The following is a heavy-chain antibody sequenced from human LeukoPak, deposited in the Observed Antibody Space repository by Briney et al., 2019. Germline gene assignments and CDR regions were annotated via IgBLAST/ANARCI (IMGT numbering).Heavy chain of an antibody. D-gene: IGHD3-10*01. J-gene: IGHJ6*03. CDR1: GYTFTSYY. CDR3: ARDYFYGSGSYSAYYYMDV. Sequence: ASVTVSCKASGYTFTSYYMHWVRQAPGQGLEWMGIIKPSGGSTSYAQKFQGRVTKTRDMSTSTVYMELSSLRSEDTAVYYCARDYFYGSGSYSAYYYMDVWGKRTTVTVSS. CDR2: IKPSGGST. V-gene: IGHV1-46*01.